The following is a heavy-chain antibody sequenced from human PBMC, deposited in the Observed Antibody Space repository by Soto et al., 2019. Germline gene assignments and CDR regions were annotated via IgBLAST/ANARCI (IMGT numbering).Heavy chain of an antibody. Sequence: GGSLRLSCAASGFTFSSYAMHWVRQAPGKGLEWVAVISYDGSNKYYADSVKGRFTISRDNSKNTLYLQMNSLRAEDTAVYYCARDSGDIAARPASGGDIWGQGTMVTVSS. J-gene: IGHJ3*02. D-gene: IGHD6-6*01. CDR1: GFTFSSYA. CDR3: ARDSGDIAARPASGGDI. CDR2: ISYDGSNK. V-gene: IGHV3-30-3*01.